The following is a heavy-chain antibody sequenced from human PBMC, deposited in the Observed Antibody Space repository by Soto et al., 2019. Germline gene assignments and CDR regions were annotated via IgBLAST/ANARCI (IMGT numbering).Heavy chain of an antibody. Sequence: EVHLVQSGGGLVQPGGSLRLSCALSGFKFKILSMNWVRQAPGKGLEWISYINGAGSIIYYPESVRGRFTISRDNANNTLYLQMNSLRAEDTAVYFCVTGTFFRWLDNPDHALEIWGQGTMVTVSS. CDR3: VTGTFFRWLDNPDHALEI. J-gene: IGHJ3*02. CDR1: GFKFKILS. CDR2: INGAGSII. D-gene: IGHD3-3*02. V-gene: IGHV3-48*01.